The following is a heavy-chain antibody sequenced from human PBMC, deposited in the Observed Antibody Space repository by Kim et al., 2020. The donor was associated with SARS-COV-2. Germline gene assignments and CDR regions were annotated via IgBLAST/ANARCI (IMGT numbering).Heavy chain of an antibody. CDR3: ARATGTPPYYFDY. V-gene: IGHV4-34*01. D-gene: IGHD2-15*01. J-gene: IGHJ4*02. Sequence: SETLSLTCAVYGGSFSGYYWSWIRQPPGKGLEWIGEINHSGSTNFNPSLKSRVTISVDTSKNQFSLRLSSVTAADTAVYYCARATGTPPYYFDYWGQGTL. CDR2: INHSGST. CDR1: GGSFSGYY.